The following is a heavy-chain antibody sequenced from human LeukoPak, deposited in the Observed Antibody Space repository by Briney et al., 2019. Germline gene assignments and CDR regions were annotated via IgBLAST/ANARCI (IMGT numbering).Heavy chain of an antibody. J-gene: IGHJ4*02. CDR3: AKGLYTVTTFTLHY. D-gene: IGHD4-17*01. CDR1: GFTFGDYV. Sequence: PGGSLRLSCTASGFTFGDYVMSWVRQAPGKGLEWVSTISTSGASTYYTHSVKGRFTVSRDQSKSTLSLQMNSLRADDTGIYYCAKGLYTVTTFTLHYWGQGTLVTVSS. V-gene: IGHV3-23*01. CDR2: ISTSGAST.